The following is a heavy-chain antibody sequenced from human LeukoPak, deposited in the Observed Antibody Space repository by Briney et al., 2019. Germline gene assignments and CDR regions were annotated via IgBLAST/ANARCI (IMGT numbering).Heavy chain of an antibody. Sequence: SETLSLTCAVYGGSFSGYYWSWIRQPPGKGLEWIGEINHSGSTNYNPSLKSRVTISVDTSKNQFSLKLSSVTAADTAVYYCARRKGLTTVTRGGGYYYYMDVWGKGTTVTVSS. V-gene: IGHV4-34*01. CDR3: ARRKGLTTVTRGGGYYYYMDV. CDR2: INHSGST. J-gene: IGHJ6*03. CDR1: GGSFSGYY. D-gene: IGHD4-17*01.